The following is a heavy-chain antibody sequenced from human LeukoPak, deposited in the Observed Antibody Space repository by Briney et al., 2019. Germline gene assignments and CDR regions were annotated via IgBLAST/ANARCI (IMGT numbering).Heavy chain of an antibody. J-gene: IGHJ3*02. CDR2: ISAYNGNT. CDR3: AKVSLNMVNDAFDI. Sequence: ASVKVSCKASGYTFTSYGISWVRQAPGQGLEWMGWISAYNGNTNYAQKLQGRVTMTTDTSTSTAYMELRSLRAEDTAMYYCAKVSLNMVNDAFDIWGQGTMVSVSS. V-gene: IGHV1-18*01. D-gene: IGHD4/OR15-4a*01. CDR1: GYTFTSYG.